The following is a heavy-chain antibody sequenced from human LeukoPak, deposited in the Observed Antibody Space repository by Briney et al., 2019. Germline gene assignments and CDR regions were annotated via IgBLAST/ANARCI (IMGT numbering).Heavy chain of an antibody. V-gene: IGHV3-7*01. CDR2: IKQDGSEK. D-gene: IGHD5-24*01. CDR1: GFTLSSYW. Sequence: GGSLRLSCAASGFTLSSYWMSWVRQAPGKGLEWVANIKQDGSEKYYVDSVKGRFTISRDNAKNSLYLQMNSLRAEDTAVYYCASTIGDGYNVMDYWGQGTLVTVSS. CDR3: ASTIGDGYNVMDY. J-gene: IGHJ4*02.